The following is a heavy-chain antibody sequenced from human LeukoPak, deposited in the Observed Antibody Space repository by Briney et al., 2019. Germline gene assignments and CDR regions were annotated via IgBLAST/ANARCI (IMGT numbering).Heavy chain of an antibody. Sequence: ASVKVSCKASGHTFTSYDINWVRQATGQGLEWMGWMNPNSGNTGYAQKFQGRVTMTRNTSISTAYMELSSLRSEDTAVYYCAREGTAMGYYFDYWGQGTLVTVSS. V-gene: IGHV1-8*01. J-gene: IGHJ4*02. CDR2: MNPNSGNT. CDR3: AREGTAMGYYFDY. D-gene: IGHD5-18*01. CDR1: GHTFTSYD.